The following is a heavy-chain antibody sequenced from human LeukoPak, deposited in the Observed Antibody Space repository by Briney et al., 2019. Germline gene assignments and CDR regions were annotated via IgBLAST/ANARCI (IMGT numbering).Heavy chain of an antibody. CDR3: VRGTNTYRY. Sequence: GGSLRLSCAASGFIFSDYYMSWIRQAPGKGLEWVSSINSGGSTIYYADPMKGRFTISRDNAKNSLYLQMNSLRAEDSAVYYCVRGTNTYRYWGQGILVTVSS. D-gene: IGHD2/OR15-2a*01. CDR1: GFIFSDYY. V-gene: IGHV3-11*01. J-gene: IGHJ4*02. CDR2: INSGGSTI.